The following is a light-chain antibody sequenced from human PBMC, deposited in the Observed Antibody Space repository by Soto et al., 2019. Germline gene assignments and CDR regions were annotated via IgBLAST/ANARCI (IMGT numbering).Light chain of an antibody. CDR1: SSDVGGYNY. CDR3: CSYAGSFYV. CDR2: DVS. J-gene: IGLJ1*01. V-gene: IGLV2-11*01. Sequence: QSVLTQPRSVSGSPGQSVTIYCTGTSSDVGGYNYVSWYQQHPGKAPKLMIYDVSKRPSGVPDRFSGSKSGNTASLTISGLQADDEADYYCCSYAGSFYVFGTGTKVTIL.